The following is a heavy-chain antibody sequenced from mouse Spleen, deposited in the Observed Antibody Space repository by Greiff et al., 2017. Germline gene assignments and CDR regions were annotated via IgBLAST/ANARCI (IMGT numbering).Heavy chain of an antibody. D-gene: IGHD2-14*01. CDR1: GFSLTSYG. V-gene: IGHV2-2*01. CDR2: IWSGGST. Sequence: QVQLQQSGPGLVQPSQSLSITCTVSGFSLTSYGVHWVRQSPGKGLEWLGVIWSGGSTDYYAAFISRLSISKDNSKSQVFFKMNSLQADDTAIYYCARKDRYSWFAYWGQGTLVTVSA. J-gene: IGHJ3*01. CDR3: ARKDRYSWFAY.